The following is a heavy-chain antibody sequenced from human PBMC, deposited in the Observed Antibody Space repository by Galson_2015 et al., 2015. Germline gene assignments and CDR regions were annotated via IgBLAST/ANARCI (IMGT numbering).Heavy chain of an antibody. D-gene: IGHD3-16*01. Sequence: ETLSLTCTVSGGSISSSSYYWGWIRQPPGKGLEWIGSIYYSGSTYYNPSLKSRVTISVDTSKNQFSLKLSSVTAADTAVYYCATPLAARPVFFQHWGQGTLVTVSS. CDR1: GGSISSSSYY. CDR3: ATPLAARPVFFQH. V-gene: IGHV4-39*01. CDR2: IYYSGST. J-gene: IGHJ1*01.